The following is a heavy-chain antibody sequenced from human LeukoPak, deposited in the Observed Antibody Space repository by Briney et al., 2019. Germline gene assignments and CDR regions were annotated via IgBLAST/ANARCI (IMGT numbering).Heavy chain of an antibody. CDR3: ARIPYYYYAMDV. Sequence: SQTLSLTCTVSGGSISSGGYYWSWIRQHPGKGLKWIGYIYYSGSTNYNPSLKSRVTISVDKSKNQFSLKLSSATAADTAVYYCARIPYYYYAMDVWGQGTTVTVSS. J-gene: IGHJ6*02. CDR1: GGSISSGGYY. D-gene: IGHD2-2*02. CDR2: IYYSGST. V-gene: IGHV4-31*03.